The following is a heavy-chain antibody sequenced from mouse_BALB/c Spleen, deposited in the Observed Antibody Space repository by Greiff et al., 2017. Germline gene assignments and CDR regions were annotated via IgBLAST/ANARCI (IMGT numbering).Heavy chain of an antibody. CDR2: ISYSGST. V-gene: IGHV3-2*02. J-gene: IGHJ4*01. D-gene: IGHD1-3*01. Sequence: DVKLQESGPGLVKPSQSLSLTCTVTGYSITSDYAWNWIRQFPGNKLEWMGYISYSGSTSYNPSLKSRISITRDTSKNQFFLQLNSVTTEDTATYYCARLKFYYAMDYWGQGTSVTVSS. CDR3: ARLKFYYAMDY. CDR1: GYSITSDYA.